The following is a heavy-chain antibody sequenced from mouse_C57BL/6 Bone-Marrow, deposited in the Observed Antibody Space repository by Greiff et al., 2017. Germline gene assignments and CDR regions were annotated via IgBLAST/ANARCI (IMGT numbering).Heavy chain of an antibody. CDR2: IDPEDGET. D-gene: IGHD2-12*01. Sequence: VQLQQSGAELVKPGASVKLSCTASGFNIKDYYMHWVKQRTEQGLEWIGRIDPEDGETKYDPKFQGKATITADTSSNTAYLQLSSLTSEDTAVYYCARIRRGPWFAYWGQGTLVTVSA. J-gene: IGHJ3*01. CDR1: GFNIKDYY. V-gene: IGHV14-2*01. CDR3: ARIRRGPWFAY.